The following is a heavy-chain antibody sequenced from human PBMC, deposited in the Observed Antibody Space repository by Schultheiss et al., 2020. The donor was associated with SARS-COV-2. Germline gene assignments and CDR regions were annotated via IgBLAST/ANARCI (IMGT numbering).Heavy chain of an antibody. V-gene: IGHV4-4*02. CDR3: ATTELGYYYDSSGYYSG. Sequence: SETLSLTCTVSGGSISSSNWWSWVRQPPGKGLEWIGEINHSGSTKYNPSLKSRVTISVDTSKNQFSLKLSSVTAADTAVYYCATTELGYYYDSSGYYSGWGQGTLVTVSS. D-gene: IGHD3-22*01. J-gene: IGHJ4*02. CDR1: GGSISSSNW. CDR2: INHSGST.